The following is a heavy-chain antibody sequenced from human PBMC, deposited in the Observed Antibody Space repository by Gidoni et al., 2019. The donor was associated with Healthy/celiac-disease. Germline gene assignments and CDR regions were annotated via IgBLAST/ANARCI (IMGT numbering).Heavy chain of an antibody. CDR1: GFTFSRYA. V-gene: IGHV3-23*01. CDR3: AKNVPSGRYRTDAFDI. D-gene: IGHD2-2*01. Sequence: EVQLLESGGGLVQPGGSLRLSCAASGFTFSRYALSWVRQAPGKGLEWVSAISGSGGRTYYADSVKGRFTISRDNSKNTLYLQMNSLRAEDTAVYYCAKNVPSGRYRTDAFDIWGQGTMVTVSS. J-gene: IGHJ3*02. CDR2: ISGSGGRT.